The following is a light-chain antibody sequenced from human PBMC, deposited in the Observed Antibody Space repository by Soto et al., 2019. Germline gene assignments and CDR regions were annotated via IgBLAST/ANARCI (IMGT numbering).Light chain of an antibody. CDR2: EGT. V-gene: IGLV2-23*01. CDR3: CSYASTGTYV. CDR1: SSDVGNYNL. Sequence: QSALTQPASVSGSPGQSIAISCTGTSSDVGNYNLVSWYQQHSGKAPKLMIYEGTKRPSGVSDRFSGSKSGNTASLTISGLQAEDEADYYCCSYASTGTYVFGTWTKLTVL. J-gene: IGLJ1*01.